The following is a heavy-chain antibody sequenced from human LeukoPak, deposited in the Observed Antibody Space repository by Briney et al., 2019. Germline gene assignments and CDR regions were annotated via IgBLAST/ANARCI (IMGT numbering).Heavy chain of an antibody. D-gene: IGHD6-6*01. CDR1: GYTFTSYD. J-gene: IGHJ4*02. V-gene: IGHV1-8*01. CDR3: ARGLTTEYSSSSLDFDY. Sequence: GASVMVSCKASGYTFTSYDINWVRQATGQGLEWMGWMNPNSGNTGYAQKFQGRVTMTRNTSISTAYMELSSLRSEDTAVYYCARGLTTEYSSSSLDFDYWGQGTLVTVSS. CDR2: MNPNSGNT.